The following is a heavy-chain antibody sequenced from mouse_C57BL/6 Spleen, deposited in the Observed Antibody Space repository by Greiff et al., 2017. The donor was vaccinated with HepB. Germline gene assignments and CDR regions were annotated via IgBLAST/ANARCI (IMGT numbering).Heavy chain of an antibody. V-gene: IGHV5-17*01. CDR1: GFTFSDYG. J-gene: IGHJ1*03. CDR2: ISSGSSTI. D-gene: IGHD1-1*01. Sequence: EVQLQESGGGLVKPGGSLKLSCAASGFTFSDYGMHWVRQAPEKGLEWVAYISSGSSTIYYADTVKGRFTISRDNANNTLFLQMTSLRSEDTAMYYCASLDYYGSSPWYFDVWGTGTTVTVSS. CDR3: ASLDYYGSSPWYFDV.